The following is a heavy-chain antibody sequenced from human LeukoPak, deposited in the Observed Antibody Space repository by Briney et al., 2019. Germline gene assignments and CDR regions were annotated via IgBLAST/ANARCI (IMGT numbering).Heavy chain of an antibody. J-gene: IGHJ4*02. V-gene: IGHV3-33*01. Sequence: PGGSLRLSCAASGFILSTHGMHWVRQAPGKGLEWVAGMWYDGSREDYADSVKGRFTISRDMSKNTLNLQMNSPRVEDTAMFYCARDLSFGSLDFRGQGTLVTVSS. CDR3: ARDLSFGSLDF. CDR1: GFILSTHG. D-gene: IGHD1-26*01. CDR2: MWYDGSRE.